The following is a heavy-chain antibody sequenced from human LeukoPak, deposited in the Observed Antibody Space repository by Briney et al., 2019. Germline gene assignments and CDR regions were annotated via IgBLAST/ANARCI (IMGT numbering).Heavy chain of an antibody. CDR1: GGSFSSYY. D-gene: IGHD3-16*01. CDR3: ATEGAFGLSYGMDV. V-gene: IGHV4-39*01. J-gene: IGHJ6*02. Sequence: PSETLSLTCAVYGGSFSSYYWGWIRQPPGKGLEWIGSIYYSGSTYYNPSLKSRVTISVDTSKNQFSLKLSSVTAADTAVYYCATEGAFGLSYGMDVWGQGTTVTVSS. CDR2: IYYSGST.